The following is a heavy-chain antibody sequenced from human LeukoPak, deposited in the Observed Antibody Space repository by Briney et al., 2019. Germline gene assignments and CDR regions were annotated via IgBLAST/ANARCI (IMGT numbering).Heavy chain of an antibody. D-gene: IGHD2-8*01. CDR1: GYTFTGYY. J-gene: IGHJ4*02. V-gene: IGHV1-2*04. Sequence: ASVKVSCKASGYTFTGYYMHWVRQAPGQGLEWMGWINPNSGGTNYAQELQGWVTMTRDTSISTAYMELSRLRSDDTAVYYCARGGFYTVDYWGQGTLVTVSS. CDR3: ARGGFYTVDY. CDR2: INPNSGGT.